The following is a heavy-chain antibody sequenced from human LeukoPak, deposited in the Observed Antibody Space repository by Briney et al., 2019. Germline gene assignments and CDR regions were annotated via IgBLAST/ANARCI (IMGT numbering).Heavy chain of an antibody. CDR1: GFTFSSYA. J-gene: IGHJ4*02. CDR3: AKDPESAAAVYYFDY. CDR2: ISGSGGST. Sequence: GGSPRLSCAASGFTFSSYAMSWVRQAPGKGLEWVSAISGSGGSTYYADSVKGRFTISRDNSKNTLYLQMNSLRAEDTAVYYCAKDPESAAAVYYFDYWGQGTLVTVSS. V-gene: IGHV3-23*01. D-gene: IGHD6-13*01.